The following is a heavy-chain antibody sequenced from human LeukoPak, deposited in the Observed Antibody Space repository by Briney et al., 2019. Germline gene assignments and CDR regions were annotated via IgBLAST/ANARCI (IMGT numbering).Heavy chain of an antibody. CDR3: VRHEIRIQRGTFYGMDV. CDR1: GYSFTSYW. CDR2: IYCGDSDT. Sequence: GESLKISCKGSGYSFTSYWIGWVRQMPGKGLEWMGIIYCGDSDTRYSPSFQGQVSISADKSISTAYLQWSSLKASDTAMYYCVRHEIRIQRGTFYGMDVWGQGTTVTVSS. D-gene: IGHD3-10*01. J-gene: IGHJ6*02. V-gene: IGHV5-51*01.